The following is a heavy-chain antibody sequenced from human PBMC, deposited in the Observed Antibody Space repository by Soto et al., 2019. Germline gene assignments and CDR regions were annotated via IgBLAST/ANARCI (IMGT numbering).Heavy chain of an antibody. V-gene: IGHV1-2*04. D-gene: IGHD6-6*01. Sequence: QVPLVQSGAEVKKPGASVKVSCKASGYTFTGYYMHWVRQAPGQGLEWMGWINPNSGGTNYAQKFQGWVTMTRDTSISTAYMELSRLRSDDSVVYYCARVGFIAARRPDSRFDHWGLGTLVTDSS. J-gene: IGHJ5*02. CDR2: INPNSGGT. CDR1: GYTFTGYY. CDR3: ARVGFIAARRPDSRFDH.